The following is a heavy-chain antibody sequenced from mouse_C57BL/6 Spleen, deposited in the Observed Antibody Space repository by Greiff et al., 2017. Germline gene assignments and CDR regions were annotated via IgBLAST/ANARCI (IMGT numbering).Heavy chain of an antibody. CDR1: GYTFTDYE. Sequence: VQLQQSGAELVRPGASVTLSCKASGYTFTDYEMHWVKQTPVHGLEWIGAIDPETGGTAYNQKFKGKAILTADKSSSTAYMELRSLTSEDSAVYYVTRWRYYGSSYDYWGQGTIRTVSA. D-gene: IGHD1-1*01. J-gene: IGHJ2*01. CDR2: IDPETGGT. V-gene: IGHV1-15*01. CDR3: TRWRYYGSSYDY.